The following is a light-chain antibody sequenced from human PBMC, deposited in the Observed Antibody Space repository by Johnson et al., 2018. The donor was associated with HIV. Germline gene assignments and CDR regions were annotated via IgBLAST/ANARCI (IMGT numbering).Light chain of an antibody. J-gene: IGLJ1*01. V-gene: IGLV1-51*01. Sequence: QSVLTQPPSVSAAPGQKVTISCSGSNSNIGNNYVSWYQQLPGTAPKLLIYDNNKRPSGIPDRFSGSKSGTSATLGITGLQTGDEADYYCGTWDSGLSAPYVFGTGTRLTVL. CDR1: NSNIGNNY. CDR3: GTWDSGLSAPYV. CDR2: DNN.